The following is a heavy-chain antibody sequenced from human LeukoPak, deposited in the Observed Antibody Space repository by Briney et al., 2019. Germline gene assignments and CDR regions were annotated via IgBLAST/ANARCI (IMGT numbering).Heavy chain of an antibody. D-gene: IGHD3-10*01. CDR1: GFTFSTYW. J-gene: IGHJ4*02. Sequence: PGGSLRLSCAASGFTFSTYWMRWVRQAPGEGLEWVANIKQDGSEKYYVESVKGRFTISRDNAKNSLYMQMNSLRAEDAAVYYCARDSYGSGGYYDYWSQGALVTVSS. V-gene: IGHV3-7*01. CDR2: IKQDGSEK. CDR3: ARDSYGSGGYYDY.